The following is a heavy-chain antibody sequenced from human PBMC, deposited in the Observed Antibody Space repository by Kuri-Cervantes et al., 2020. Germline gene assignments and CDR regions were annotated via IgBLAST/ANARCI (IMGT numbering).Heavy chain of an antibody. Sequence: GSLRLSCAVYGGSFSGYYWSWIRQPPGKGLEWIGEINHSGSTNYNPSLKSRVTISVDKSRNQFSLKLSSVTAADTAVYYCARVGTPYYDFWSGYYTGIGGRPFDYWGQGTLVTVSS. CDR3: ARVGTPYYDFWSGYYTGIGGRPFDY. V-gene: IGHV4-34*01. CDR2: INHSGST. D-gene: IGHD3-3*01. CDR1: GGSFSGYY. J-gene: IGHJ4*02.